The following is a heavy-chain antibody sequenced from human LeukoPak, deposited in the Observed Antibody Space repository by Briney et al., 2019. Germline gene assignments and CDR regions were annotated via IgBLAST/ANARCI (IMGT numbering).Heavy chain of an antibody. CDR1: GFTFSSYW. V-gene: IGHV3-74*01. CDR3: ARGRYWSGPFDY. J-gene: IGHJ4*02. D-gene: IGHD2-8*02. CDR2: VNTDGRST. Sequence: GGSLRLSCAASGFTFSSYWMHWVRQAPGKGLVWVSRVNTDGRSTSYADSVKGRFTISRDNAKNSLYLQMNSLRAEDTAVYYCARGRYWSGPFDYWGQGTLVTVSS.